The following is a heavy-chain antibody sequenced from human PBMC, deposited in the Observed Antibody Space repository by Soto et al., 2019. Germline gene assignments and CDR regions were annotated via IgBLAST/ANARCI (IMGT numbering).Heavy chain of an antibody. CDR2: ISGSGSIT. V-gene: IGHV3-23*01. Sequence: QLLESGGGLVQPGGSLRLSCAASGSSFSSYAMAWVRQAPGKGLEWVSSISGSGSITFYADSLKGRFTISRDNSKDTVYMQMNSLRVEDTAVYCCAKGVFWGHYGMDVWGQGTKVTVS. D-gene: IGHD3-16*01. J-gene: IGHJ6*02. CDR3: AKGVFWGHYGMDV. CDR1: GSSFSSYA.